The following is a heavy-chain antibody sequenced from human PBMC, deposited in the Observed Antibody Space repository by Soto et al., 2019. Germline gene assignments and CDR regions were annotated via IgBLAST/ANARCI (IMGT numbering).Heavy chain of an antibody. J-gene: IGHJ6*03. CDR2: IIPILGIA. D-gene: IGHD6-13*01. Sequence: QVQLVQSGAEVKKPGSSVKVSCKASGGTFSSYTISWVRQAPGQGLEWMGRIIPILGIANYAQKCQGRVTITADKSTSTAYMERSSLRSEDTDVYYCAGGHRIAAAGAYYYYYLGVWGKGTTVTVSS. V-gene: IGHV1-69*02. CDR3: AGGHRIAAAGAYYYYYLGV. CDR1: GGTFSSYT.